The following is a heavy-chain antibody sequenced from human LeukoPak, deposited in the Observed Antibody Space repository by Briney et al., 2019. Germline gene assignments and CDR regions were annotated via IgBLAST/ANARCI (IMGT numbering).Heavy chain of an antibody. V-gene: IGHV3-30*18. D-gene: IGHD3-16*02. CDR2: ISYDGSNK. CDR1: GFTFSSYG. Sequence: GGSLRLSCAASGFTFSSYGMHWVRQAPGKGLEWVSVISYDGSNKYYADSVKGRFTISRDNSKNTLYLQMNSLRAEDTAVYYCAKTMITLGGVIDKLDYWGRGTLVTVSS. J-gene: IGHJ4*02. CDR3: AKTMITLGGVIDKLDY.